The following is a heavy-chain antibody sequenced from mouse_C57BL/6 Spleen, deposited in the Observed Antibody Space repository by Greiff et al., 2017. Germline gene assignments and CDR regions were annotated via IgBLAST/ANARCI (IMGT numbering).Heavy chain of an antibody. D-gene: IGHD2-14*01. CDR3: ARGEYDGGAWFAY. CDR1: GYTFTTYP. V-gene: IGHV1-47*01. J-gene: IGHJ3*01. CDR2: FHPYNDDT. Sequence: VQLVESGAELVKPGASVKMSCKASGYTFTTYPIEWMKQNHGKSLEWIGNFHPYNDDTKYNEKFKGKATLTVEKSSSTVYLELSRLTSDDSAVYYCARGEYDGGAWFAYWGQGTLVTVSA.